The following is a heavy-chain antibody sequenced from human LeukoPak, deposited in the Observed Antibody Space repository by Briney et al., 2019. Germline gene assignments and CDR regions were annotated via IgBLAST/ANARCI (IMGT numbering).Heavy chain of an antibody. V-gene: IGHV3-30*02. J-gene: IGHJ4*02. CDR1: GFTFSSNG. Sequence: GGSLRLSCVASGFTFSSNGMHWVRQAPGKGLEWVTFIQYDGSKKYYADSVKGRFTISRDNSKNTLYLEVNSLRAEDTAVYYCAKDIGSYYDYWGQGILVTVSS. CDR3: AKDIGSYYDY. D-gene: IGHD3-10*01. CDR2: IQYDGSKK.